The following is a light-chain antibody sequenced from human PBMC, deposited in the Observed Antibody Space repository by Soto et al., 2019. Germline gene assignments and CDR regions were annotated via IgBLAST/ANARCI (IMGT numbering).Light chain of an antibody. CDR3: HQYGSSPLT. V-gene: IGKV3-20*01. J-gene: IGKJ4*01. CDR1: QTLSSSS. CDR2: GAS. Sequence: EIVLTQSPGTLSLSPGESGTLSCRAGQTLSSSSLAWYQQKPGQAPRLLIYGASNRASGIPDRFSVGGSGTDFTLTISRLEPEDFAVYYCHQYGSSPLTFGGGTQVEI.